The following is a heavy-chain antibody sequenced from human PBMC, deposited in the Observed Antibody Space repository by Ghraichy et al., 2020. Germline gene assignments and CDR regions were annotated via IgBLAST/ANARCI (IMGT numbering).Heavy chain of an antibody. V-gene: IGHV3-74*01. J-gene: IGHJ4*02. CDR3: ARADGPGYYYRGLGH. CDR1: GFTFSSYW. D-gene: IGHD3-22*01. Sequence: GESLNISCAASGFTFSSYWMHWVRQAPGKGLVWVSRINSDITNTNYADSVKGRFTISRDNAKNTLYLQMNSLRAEDTAVYYCARADGPGYYYRGLGHWGQGSMVTVCS. CDR2: INSDITNT.